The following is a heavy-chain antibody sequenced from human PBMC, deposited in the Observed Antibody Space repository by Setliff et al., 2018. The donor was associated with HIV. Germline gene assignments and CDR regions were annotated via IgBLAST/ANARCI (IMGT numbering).Heavy chain of an antibody. D-gene: IGHD3-3*01. CDR2: VIPVGGTT. V-gene: IGHV1-69*04. CDR3: ANSQDWSGYYALDY. Sequence: GASVKVSCKASGYTFTSYGISWVRQAPGQGLEWMGRVIPVGGTTNYAQKFQGRVTITADKSTSTVYMELSSLRSDDTAVYYCANSQDWSGYYALDYWGQGTLVTVSS. CDR1: GYTFTSYG. J-gene: IGHJ4*02.